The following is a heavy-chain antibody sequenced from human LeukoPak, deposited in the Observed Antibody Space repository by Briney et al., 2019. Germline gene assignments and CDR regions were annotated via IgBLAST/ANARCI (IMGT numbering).Heavy chain of an antibody. CDR2: ISYDGSNK. D-gene: IGHD6-19*01. CDR1: GFTFSSYG. J-gene: IGHJ4*02. CDR3: ATSHGIAVTGSIWVY. Sequence: PGGSLRLSCSASGFTFSSYGMHWVRQAPGKGLEWVAVISYDGSNKYYADSVKGRFTISRDNSKNTLYLQMNSLRADDTAVYYCATSHGIAVTGSIWVYWGQGTLVTVSS. V-gene: IGHV3-30*03.